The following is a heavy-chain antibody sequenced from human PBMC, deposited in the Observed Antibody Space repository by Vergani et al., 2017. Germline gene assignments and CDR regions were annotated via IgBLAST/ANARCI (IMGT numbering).Heavy chain of an antibody. Sequence: QVQLVQSWAEVKKPGSSVKVSCKASGGTFSSYAISWVRQAPGQGLEWMGGIIPIFGTANYAQKFQGRVTITADESTSTAYMELSSLRSEDTAVYYCARTMSSGVPYSDYLHFDYWGQGTLVTVSS. CDR1: GGTFSSYA. CDR3: ARTMSSGVPYSDYLHFDY. J-gene: IGHJ4*02. V-gene: IGHV1-69*12. D-gene: IGHD4-11*01. CDR2: IIPIFGTA.